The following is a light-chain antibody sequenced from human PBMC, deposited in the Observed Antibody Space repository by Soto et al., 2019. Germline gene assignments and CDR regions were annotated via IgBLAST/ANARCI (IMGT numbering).Light chain of an antibody. CDR1: QSVSSNY. V-gene: IGKV3-20*01. J-gene: IGKJ1*01. Sequence: EIVLTQSPGTLSLPPGERATLSCRASQSVSSNYLAWFQQKPGQAPRLLIYGASSRATGIPDRFSGSGSGTDFTLTISRLEPEDFAVYYCQQYGSSGTFGQGTKV. CDR2: GAS. CDR3: QQYGSSGT.